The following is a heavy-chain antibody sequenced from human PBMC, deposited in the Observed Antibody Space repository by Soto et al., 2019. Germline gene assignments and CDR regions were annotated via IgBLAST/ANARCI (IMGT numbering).Heavy chain of an antibody. CDR2: MNPNSGNT. Sequence: ASVKGSCKASGYSFTSYVINWGRLATGQGLEWMGWMNPNSGNTGYAQKFQGRVTMTRNTSISTAYMELSSLRSEDTAVYYCASPARNYDFWSGYSFDIWGQGTMVTVSS. CDR1: GYSFTSYV. CDR3: ASPARNYDFWSGYSFDI. V-gene: IGHV1-8*01. J-gene: IGHJ3*02. D-gene: IGHD3-3*01.